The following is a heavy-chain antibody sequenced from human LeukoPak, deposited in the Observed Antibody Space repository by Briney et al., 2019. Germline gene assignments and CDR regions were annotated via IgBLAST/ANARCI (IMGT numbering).Heavy chain of an antibody. Sequence: ASVKVSCKASGYTFTGYYIHWVRQAPGQGLEWMGWINPNSGGTNYAQKFQGRVTMTRDTSISTAYMELSRLRSDDTAVYYCARDRGELWANFDIWGQGTMVTVSS. CDR2: INPNSGGT. D-gene: IGHD3-16*01. V-gene: IGHV1-2*02. CDR1: GYTFTGYY. J-gene: IGHJ3*02. CDR3: ARDRGELWANFDI.